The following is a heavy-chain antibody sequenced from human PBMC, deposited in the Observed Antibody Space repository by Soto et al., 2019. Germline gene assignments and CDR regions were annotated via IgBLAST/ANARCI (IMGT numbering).Heavy chain of an antibody. CDR1: GDTITIYS. Sequence: GASVKVSCASCGDTITIYSIHCVRQAPGQRLEWMGWINAGNGNTKYSQKFQGRVTITRDTSASTAYMELSSLRSEDTDVYYCARGASPLIDYWGQGTLVTVSS. V-gene: IGHV1-3*01. CDR3: ARGASPLIDY. J-gene: IGHJ4*02. D-gene: IGHD1-26*01. CDR2: INAGNGNT.